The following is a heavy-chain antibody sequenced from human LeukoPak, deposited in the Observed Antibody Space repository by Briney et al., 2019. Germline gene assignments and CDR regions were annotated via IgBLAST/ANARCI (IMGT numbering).Heavy chain of an antibody. CDR1: GGTFSSYP. CDR3: AREGHWHPNTFDY. Sequence: SVKVSCKASGGTFSSYPICWVRQAPGQGLEWMGGIIPIFGTPNYAQKFQGRVTITADESTSTAYLELSSLRSEDTAVYYCAREGHWHPNTFDYWGQGTLVTVCS. V-gene: IGHV1-69*13. CDR2: IIPIFGTP. J-gene: IGHJ4*02.